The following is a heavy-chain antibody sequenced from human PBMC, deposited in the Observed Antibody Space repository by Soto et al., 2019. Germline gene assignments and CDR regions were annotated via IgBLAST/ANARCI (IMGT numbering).Heavy chain of an antibody. J-gene: IGHJ4*02. CDR2: IYPDDSDA. CDR3: ARHRRPGAYPDLEY. Sequence: GESLKISCQGSGYSFTSYWIAWVRQMPGKGLEWMGIIYPDDSDARYSPSFRGQVTISADKTINTAYLQWSSLKASDTAIYYCARHRRPGAYPDLEYWGQGSLVTVSS. CDR1: GYSFTSYW. D-gene: IGHD2-8*02. V-gene: IGHV5-51*01.